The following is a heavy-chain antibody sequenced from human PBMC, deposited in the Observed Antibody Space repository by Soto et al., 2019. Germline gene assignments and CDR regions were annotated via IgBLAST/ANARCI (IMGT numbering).Heavy chain of an antibody. D-gene: IGHD3-16*01. J-gene: IGHJ6*02. CDR1: GFIFNRYG. CDR3: ARGRGRPPLGDYGIDV. CDR2: IWYDGSNK. Sequence: GGSLRLSCAASGFIFNRYGMHWVRQAPGKGLEWVSDIWYDGSNKNYADSVKGRFTISRDNSKNTLSLQMDSLRAEDTAVYYCARGRGRPPLGDYGIDVWGQGTTVTVSS. V-gene: IGHV3-33*08.